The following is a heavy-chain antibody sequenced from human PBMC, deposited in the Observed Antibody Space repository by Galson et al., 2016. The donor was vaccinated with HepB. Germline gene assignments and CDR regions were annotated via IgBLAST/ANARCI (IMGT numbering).Heavy chain of an antibody. CDR2: IYSGDRT. CDR1: GFTVSSNY. J-gene: IGHJ4*02. Sequence: SLRLSCAASGFTVSSNYMTWVRQAPGKGLEWVSSIYSGDRTYYADSVKGRFTISGHNSKNTLYLQMNGLGTEDTAVYYCVRSAYSGSYFDYWGQGTLVTVSS. V-gene: IGHV3-53*04. D-gene: IGHD1-26*01. CDR3: VRSAYSGSYFDY.